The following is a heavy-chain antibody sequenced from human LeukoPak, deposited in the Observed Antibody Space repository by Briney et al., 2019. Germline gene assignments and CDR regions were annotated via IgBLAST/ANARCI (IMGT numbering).Heavy chain of an antibody. CDR3: ARVGDGIVGATLSRYYFDF. Sequence: SETLSLTCTVSGDSISRTSYYWGWIRQPPGKGLEWMASMYYSGMTYKNPSLKSRVTISVDTSKNQLTLRLTSVTAADTAVYYCARVGDGIVGATLSRYYFDFWGQGTLVTVSS. D-gene: IGHD1-26*01. CDR2: MYYSGMT. V-gene: IGHV4-39*06. CDR1: GDSISRTSYY. J-gene: IGHJ4*02.